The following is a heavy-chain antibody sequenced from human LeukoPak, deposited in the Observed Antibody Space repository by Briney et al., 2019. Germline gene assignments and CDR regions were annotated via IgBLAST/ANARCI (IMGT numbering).Heavy chain of an antibody. CDR1: GYTFTSYY. CDR3: AARGVVEARAFDI. J-gene: IGHJ3*02. D-gene: IGHD2-15*01. Sequence: ASVKASCKASGYTFTSYYIHWVRQAPGQGLERMGIINPSGGSTSYAQKFQGRVTMTRDTSTSTAYMELSSLRSEDTAVYYCAARGVVEARAFDIWGQGTMVTVSS. V-gene: IGHV1-46*01. CDR2: INPSGGST.